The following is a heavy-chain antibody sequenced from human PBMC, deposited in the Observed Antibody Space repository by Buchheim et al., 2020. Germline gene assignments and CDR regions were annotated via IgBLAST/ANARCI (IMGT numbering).Heavy chain of an antibody. CDR2: INQDGSQI. V-gene: IGHV3-7*01. D-gene: IGHD6-6*01. Sequence: EVQLVESGGGLVQFGGSLRLSCAASGFTFSNYWMSWVRQAPGKGLEWLANINQDGSQIYYVDFVKGRFTISRDNVKRSVYLRMNSLRVEDTAVYYCARIGYSSSSFDYWGQGTL. CDR3: ARIGYSSSSFDY. CDR1: GFTFSNYW. J-gene: IGHJ4*02.